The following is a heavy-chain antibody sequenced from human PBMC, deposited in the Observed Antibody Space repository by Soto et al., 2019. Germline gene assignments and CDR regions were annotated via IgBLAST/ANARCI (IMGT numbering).Heavy chain of an antibody. CDR2: TYYRSKWYN. D-gene: IGHD1-1*01. CDR3: ARDRDGINNADY. J-gene: IGHJ4*02. CDR1: GDSVSNKSAA. Sequence: SQTLSLTCAISGDSVSNKSAAWSWIRRSPSRGLEWLGRTYYRSKWYNDYAVSVKSRISINPDTSKNQFSLQLNSVTPEDTAVYYCARDRDGINNADYWGQGNLVTVSS. V-gene: IGHV6-1*01.